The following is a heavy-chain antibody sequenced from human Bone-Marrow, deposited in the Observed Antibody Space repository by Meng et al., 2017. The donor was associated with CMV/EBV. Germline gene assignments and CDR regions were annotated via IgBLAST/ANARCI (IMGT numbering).Heavy chain of an antibody. CDR3: ARFDRYGDYADF. J-gene: IGHJ4*02. CDR1: GASITSYY. Sequence: SQTLSLACAVSGASITSYYWSWIRQSPGKGLEWIAYLHYNGRTNYNPSLKSRVTISIDTSRSQISLTLISVTAADTVVYRCARFDRYGDYADFWGQGTLVTVSS. V-gene: IGHV4-59*01. D-gene: IGHD4-17*01. CDR2: LHYNGRT.